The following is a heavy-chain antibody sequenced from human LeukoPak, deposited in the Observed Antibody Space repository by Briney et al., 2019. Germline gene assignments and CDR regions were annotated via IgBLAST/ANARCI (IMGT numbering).Heavy chain of an antibody. D-gene: IGHD3-10*01. CDR3: ARERIRGSGSYYNSIDY. J-gene: IGHJ4*02. CDR2: IYYSGST. CDR1: GGSISSGDYY. Sequence: SQTLSLTCTVSGGSISSGDYYWSWIRQPPGKGLEWIGYIYYSGSTYYNPSLKSRVTISVDTSKNQFSLKLSSETAADTAVYYCARERIRGSGSYYNSIDYWGQGTLVTVSS. V-gene: IGHV4-30-4*08.